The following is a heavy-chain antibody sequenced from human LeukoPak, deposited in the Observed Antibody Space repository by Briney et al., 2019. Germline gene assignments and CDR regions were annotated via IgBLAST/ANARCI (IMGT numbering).Heavy chain of an antibody. V-gene: IGHV3-53*05. CDR3: ARGVTYYDFWSGPESPYY. D-gene: IGHD3-3*01. CDR2: IYSGGST. Sequence: TGGPLRLSCAASGFTVSSNYMSWVRQAPGKGLEWVSVIYSGGSTYYADSVKGRFTISRDNSKNTLYLQMNSLRAEDTAVYYCARGVTYYDFWSGPESPYYWGQGTLVTVSS. J-gene: IGHJ4*02. CDR1: GFTVSSNY.